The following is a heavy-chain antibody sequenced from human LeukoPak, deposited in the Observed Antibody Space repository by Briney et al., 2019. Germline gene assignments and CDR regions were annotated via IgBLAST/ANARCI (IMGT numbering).Heavy chain of an antibody. Sequence: PGGSLRLSCAASGFTFNDAWMSWVRQAPGKGLEWIGRIKSKIDGGTADYAVPVKGRFTISRDDSKTTLYLQMTSLRTDDTAVYYCTTAPLFSGSYPFDYWGQGTLVTVSS. CDR2: IKSKIDGGTA. V-gene: IGHV3-15*01. D-gene: IGHD1-26*01. J-gene: IGHJ4*02. CDR1: GFTFNDAW. CDR3: TTAPLFSGSYPFDY.